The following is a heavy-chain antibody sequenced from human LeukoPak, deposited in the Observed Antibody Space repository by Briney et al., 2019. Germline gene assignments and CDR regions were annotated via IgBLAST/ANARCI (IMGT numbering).Heavy chain of an antibody. CDR1: GFTFSSYW. CDR2: INSDGSST. CDR3: ARAAENYGGRFDS. Sequence: GGSLRLSCAASGFTFSSYWMHWVRQAPGKGLVWVSRINSDGSSTSYADSVKGRFTISRDNAKNSLYLQMNSLRAGDTAVYYCARAAENYGGRFDSWGQGTLVTVSS. J-gene: IGHJ4*02. D-gene: IGHD3-16*01. V-gene: IGHV3-74*01.